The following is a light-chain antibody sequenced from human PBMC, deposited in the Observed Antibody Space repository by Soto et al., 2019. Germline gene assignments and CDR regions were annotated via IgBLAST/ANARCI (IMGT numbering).Light chain of an antibody. Sequence: EIVLTQSPGTLSLSPGERATLSCRSSQSVSSNLVWYQQKPGQAPRLLIYGASNRATGIPDRFSGSGSGTDFTLTISRLEPEDFAVYYCQQYGSSGTFGQGTKVDIK. CDR1: QSVSSN. J-gene: IGKJ1*01. CDR2: GAS. CDR3: QQYGSSGT. V-gene: IGKV3-20*01.